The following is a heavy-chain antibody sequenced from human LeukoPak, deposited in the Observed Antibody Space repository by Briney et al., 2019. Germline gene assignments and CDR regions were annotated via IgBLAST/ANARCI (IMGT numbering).Heavy chain of an antibody. D-gene: IGHD3-9*01. V-gene: IGHV3-30*18. CDR1: GFTFSSYG. Sequence: GGSLRLSCAASGFTFSSYGMHWVRQAPGKGLEWVAVISYDGSNKYYADSVKGRFTISRDNSKNTLYLQMNSLRAEDTAVYYCAKDVYDILTGCYPDYWGQGTLVTVSS. J-gene: IGHJ4*02. CDR2: ISYDGSNK. CDR3: AKDVYDILTGCYPDY.